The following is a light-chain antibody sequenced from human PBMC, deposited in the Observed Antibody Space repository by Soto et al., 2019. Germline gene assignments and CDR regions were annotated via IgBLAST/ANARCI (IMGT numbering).Light chain of an antibody. Sequence: DIQMTQSPSSVYASVVDSVTITCRASQNILSWLVWYQQKPGKAPKLLISAASILHSGVPSRFSGSGSQTDFTLTIRRVQPEDFAIYYCQQAHSFPITFGQGTRLE. CDR3: QQAHSFPIT. CDR1: QNILSW. CDR2: AAS. J-gene: IGKJ5*01. V-gene: IGKV1-12*01.